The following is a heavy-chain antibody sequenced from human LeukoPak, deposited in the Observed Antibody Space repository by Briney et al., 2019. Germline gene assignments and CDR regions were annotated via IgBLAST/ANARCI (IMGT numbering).Heavy chain of an antibody. J-gene: IGHJ4*02. D-gene: IGHD6-19*01. CDR3: AGERGEEYSSGWYKRNYFDN. Sequence: SETLSLTCTVSGDSFSSVTDYWAWLRQTPGRGLEGIAIGDYTGGTYYNPSLESRVAISADMSKNQFSLKLTSVTGADTAVYYCAGERGEEYSSGWYKRNYFDNWGQGIRVTVSS. CDR1: GDSFSSVTDY. CDR2: GDYTGGT. V-gene: IGHV4-39*07.